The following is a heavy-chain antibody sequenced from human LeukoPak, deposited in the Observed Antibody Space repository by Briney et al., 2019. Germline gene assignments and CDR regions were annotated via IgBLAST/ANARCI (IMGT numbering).Heavy chain of an antibody. Sequence: SETLSLTCTVSGGSISSYYWSWIRQPPGKGLEWIGYIYYSGSTNYNPSLKSRVTISVDTPKNQFSLKLSSVTAADTAVYYCARAGGSSLNFDYWGQGTLVTVSS. CDR2: IYYSGST. J-gene: IGHJ4*02. CDR1: GGSISSYY. V-gene: IGHV4-59*01. CDR3: ARAGGSSLNFDY. D-gene: IGHD6-13*01.